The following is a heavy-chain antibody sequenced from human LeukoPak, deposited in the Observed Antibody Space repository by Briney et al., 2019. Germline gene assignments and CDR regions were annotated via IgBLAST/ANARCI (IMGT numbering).Heavy chain of an antibody. Sequence: PGGSLRLSCKGSGYSFPNYWFGWVRQVPGKGLEWMGIIYPRDSDTRYSPSFQGQVTISADKSISAAYLQWSSLKASDTAMYYCARRESSGSIDYWGQGTLVTVSS. J-gene: IGHJ4*02. V-gene: IGHV5-51*01. CDR1: GYSFPNYW. CDR2: IYPRDSDT. CDR3: ARRESSGSIDY. D-gene: IGHD6-19*01.